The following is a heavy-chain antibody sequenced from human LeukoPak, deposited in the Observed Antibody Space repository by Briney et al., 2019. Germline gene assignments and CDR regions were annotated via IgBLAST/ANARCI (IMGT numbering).Heavy chain of an antibody. CDR2: ISYDGSNK. J-gene: IGHJ4*02. CDR1: GFTFSSYA. V-gene: IGHV3-30-3*01. Sequence: PGRSLRPSCAASGFTFSSYAMHWVRQAPGKGLEWVAVISYDGSNKYYADSVKGRFTISRDNSKNTLYLQMNSLRAEDTAVYYCARDRASDYGDYISSYYFDYWGQGTLVTVSS. D-gene: IGHD4-17*01. CDR3: ARDRASDYGDYISSYYFDY.